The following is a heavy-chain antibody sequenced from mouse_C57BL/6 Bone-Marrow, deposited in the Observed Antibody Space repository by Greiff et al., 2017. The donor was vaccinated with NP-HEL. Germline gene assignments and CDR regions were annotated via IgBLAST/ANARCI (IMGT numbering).Heavy chain of an antibody. D-gene: IGHD2-12*01. V-gene: IGHV14-4*01. Sequence: EVQLQQSGAELVRPGASVKLSCTASGFNIKDDYMHWVKQRPEQGLEWIGWIDPENGDTEYASKFQGKATITADTSSNTAYLQLSSLTSEDTAVYYCTTLRRWFAYWGQGTLVTVSA. CDR3: TTLRRWFAY. CDR1: GFNIKDDY. J-gene: IGHJ3*01. CDR2: IDPENGDT.